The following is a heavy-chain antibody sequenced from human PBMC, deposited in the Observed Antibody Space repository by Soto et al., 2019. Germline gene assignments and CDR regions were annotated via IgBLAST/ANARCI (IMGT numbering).Heavy chain of an antibody. CDR3: SRASVGFASVDS. CDR1: GGSITNYY. J-gene: IGHJ5*01. Sequence: SETLCLTCAVSGGSITNYYWTWIRQPPGKGLEWIGYIYDIETAIYSPSLKSRVTFSVDKSKSQFSLRLTSVTAADTAVYFCSRASVGFASVDSWGQGMLVTVSS. CDR2: IYDIETA. V-gene: IGHV4-59*01. D-gene: IGHD3-16*01.